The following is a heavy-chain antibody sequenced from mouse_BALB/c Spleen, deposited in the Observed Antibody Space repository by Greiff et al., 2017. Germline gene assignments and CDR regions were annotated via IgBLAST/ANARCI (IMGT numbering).Heavy chain of an antibody. CDR1: GYTFTNYW. V-gene: IGHV1-63*02. J-gene: IGHJ4*01. Sequence: QVQLQQSGAELVRPGTSVKISCKASGYTFTNYWLGWVKQRPGHGLEWIGDIYPGGGYTNYNEKFKGKATLTADTSSSTAYMQLSSLTSEDSAVYFCARSRYYGYEPYAMDYWGQGTSVTVSS. D-gene: IGHD1-2*01. CDR2: IYPGGGYT. CDR3: ARSRYYGYEPYAMDY.